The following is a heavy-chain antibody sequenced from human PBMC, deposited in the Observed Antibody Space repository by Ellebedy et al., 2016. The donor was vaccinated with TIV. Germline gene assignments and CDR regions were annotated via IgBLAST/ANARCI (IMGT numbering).Heavy chain of an antibody. J-gene: IGHJ3*02. CDR1: GGTFSSYA. CDR3: ARAGYYYDSSGYYPDAFDI. V-gene: IGHV1-69*04. D-gene: IGHD3-22*01. CDR2: FIPILGIA. Sequence: SVKVSCXASGGTFSSYAISWVRQAPGQGLEWMGRFIPILGIANYAQKFQGRVTITADKSTSTAYMELSSLRSEDTAVYYCARAGYYYDSSGYYPDAFDIWGQGTMVTVSS.